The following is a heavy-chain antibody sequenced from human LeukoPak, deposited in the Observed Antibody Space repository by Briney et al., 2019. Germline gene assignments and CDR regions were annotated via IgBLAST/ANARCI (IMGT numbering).Heavy chain of an antibody. D-gene: IGHD5-18*01. CDR1: GYTFNTYG. Sequence: ASVMVSCKASGYTFNTYGITWVRQAPGQGLEWMGWISGYNGKTKYAQKLQDRVTMTTDTSTTTAYMELRSLRSDDTAVYYCARGRAAGYSYGYYYYYYMDVWGKGTTVTVSS. V-gene: IGHV1-18*01. J-gene: IGHJ6*03. CDR2: ISGYNGKT. CDR3: ARGRAAGYSYGYYYYYYMDV.